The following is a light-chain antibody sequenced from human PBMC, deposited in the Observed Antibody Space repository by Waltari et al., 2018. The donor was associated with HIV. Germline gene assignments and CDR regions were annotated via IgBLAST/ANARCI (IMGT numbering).Light chain of an antibody. J-gene: IGLJ2*01. Sequence: QSALTQPPSASGSPGQSVTIPCTGTSSDVGGYNYVSWYQQHPGKAPKLIIYEVSKRPSWVPDLFSGSKSGNTASLTVSGLQAEYEAYYYCNSYAGSNKVVFGGGTKVTVL. V-gene: IGLV2-8*01. CDR1: SSDVGGYNY. CDR2: EVS. CDR3: NSYAGSNKVV.